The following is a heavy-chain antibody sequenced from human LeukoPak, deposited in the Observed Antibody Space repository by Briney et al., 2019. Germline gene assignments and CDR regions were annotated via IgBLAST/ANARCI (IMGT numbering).Heavy chain of an antibody. J-gene: IGHJ4*02. CDR3: ARVRANRYEDY. V-gene: IGHV3-21*01. D-gene: IGHD1-1*01. CDR1: GFTFSSYS. CDR2: ITTTFYT. Sequence: GGSLRLSCAASGFTFSSYSFNWVRQVPGKGLEWVSSITTTFYTYYTDSMKGRFTIPRDNAKNSLYLQMISLRAEDTAVYYCARVRANRYEDYWGQGTLVTVSS.